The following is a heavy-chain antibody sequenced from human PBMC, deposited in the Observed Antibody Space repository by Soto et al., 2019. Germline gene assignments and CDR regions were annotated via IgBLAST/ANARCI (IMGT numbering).Heavy chain of an antibody. J-gene: IGHJ5*02. CDR1: GGSISSGGYY. Sequence: SETLSLTCTVSGGSISSGGYYWSWIRQHPGKGLEWTGYIYYSGSTYYNPSLKSRVTISVDTSKNQFSLKLSSVTAADTAVYYCVRSYYDSSGYYFRTSWFDPWGQGTLVTVSS. V-gene: IGHV4-31*03. CDR2: IYYSGST. D-gene: IGHD3-22*01. CDR3: VRSYYDSSGYYFRTSWFDP.